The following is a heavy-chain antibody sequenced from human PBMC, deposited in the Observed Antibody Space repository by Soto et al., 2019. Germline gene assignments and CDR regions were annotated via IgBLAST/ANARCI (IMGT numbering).Heavy chain of an antibody. CDR1: GDSISSAGYY. CDR3: ARVTPAAGTPY. D-gene: IGHD6-13*01. J-gene: IGHJ4*02. V-gene: IGHV4-31*03. CDR2: IDYSGST. Sequence: TLSLTCSVSGDSISSAGYYWSLIRQHPGKGLEWVGYIDYSGSTYYNSSLKSRLTISADMSKNQFSLKLRSVTAADTAVYYCARVTPAAGTPYWGQGTLVTVSS.